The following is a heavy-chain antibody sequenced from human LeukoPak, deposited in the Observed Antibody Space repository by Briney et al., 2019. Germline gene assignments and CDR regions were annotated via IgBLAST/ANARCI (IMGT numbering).Heavy chain of an antibody. V-gene: IGHV4-34*01. D-gene: IGHD3-22*01. CDR3: ARSVVALTPYYYYYMDV. J-gene: IGHJ6*03. CDR2: INHSGST. Sequence: SEALSLTCAVYGGSFSGYYWSWIRQPPGKGLEWIGEINHSGSTNYNPSLKSRVTISVDTSKNQFSLKLSSVTAADTAVYYCARSVVALTPYYYYYMDVWGKGTTVTVSS. CDR1: GGSFSGYY.